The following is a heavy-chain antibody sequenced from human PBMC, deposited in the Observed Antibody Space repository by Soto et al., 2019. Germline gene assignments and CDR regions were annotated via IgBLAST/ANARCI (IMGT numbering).Heavy chain of an antibody. CDR1: GFTFSDYY. CDR2: ISSSGSTI. CDR3: ASYYDYIWGSYRQIDY. D-gene: IGHD3-16*02. Sequence: QVQLVESGGGLVQPGGSLRLSCAASGFTFSDYYMSWIRQAPGKGLEWVSYISSSGSTIYYADSVKGRFTISRDNAKNSLYLQMNSLRAEDTAVYYCASYYDYIWGSYRQIDYWGQGTLVTVSS. J-gene: IGHJ4*02. V-gene: IGHV3-11*01.